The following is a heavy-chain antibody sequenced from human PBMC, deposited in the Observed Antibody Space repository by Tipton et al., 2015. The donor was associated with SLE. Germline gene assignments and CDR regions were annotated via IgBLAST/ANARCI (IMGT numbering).Heavy chain of an antibody. D-gene: IGHD3-22*01. V-gene: IGHV4-59*01. CDR2: IYYSGST. Sequence: TLSLTCTVSGGSISSYYWSWIRQPPGKGLEWIGYIYYSGSTNYNPSLKSRVTISVDTSKNKFSLKLSSVTAADTAVYYCARVGEFYYDSSGHAFDIWGQGTMVTVSS. CDR1: GGSISSYY. CDR3: ARVGEFYYDSSGHAFDI. J-gene: IGHJ3*02.